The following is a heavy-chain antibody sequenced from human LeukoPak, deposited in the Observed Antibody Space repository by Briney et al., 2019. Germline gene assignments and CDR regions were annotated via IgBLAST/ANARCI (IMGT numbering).Heavy chain of an antibody. CDR3: AKDYYYDSSGYDY. J-gene: IGHJ4*02. D-gene: IGHD3-22*01. Sequence: GGSLRLSCAASGFTFSSYAMSWVRQAPGKGLEGVSAISGSGGITYYADSVKGRFTISRDNSKNTLYLQMNSLRAEDTAVYYCAKDYYYDSSGYDYWGQGTLVTVSS. CDR2: ISGSGGIT. V-gene: IGHV3-23*01. CDR1: GFTFSSYA.